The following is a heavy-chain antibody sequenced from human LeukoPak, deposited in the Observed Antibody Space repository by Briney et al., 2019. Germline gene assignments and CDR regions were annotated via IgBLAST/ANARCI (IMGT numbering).Heavy chain of an antibody. V-gene: IGHV1-2*02. CDR3: ARESADYYDSSGYYYLVYYFDY. CDR1: GYTFTGYY. CDR2: ISPNSGST. Sequence: ASVKVSCKASGYTFTGYYMHWVRQAPGQGLEWMGWISPNSGSTNYAQKFQGRVTMTRDTSISTAYMELSRLRSDDTAVYYCARESADYYDSSGYYYLVYYFDYWGQGTLVTVSS. D-gene: IGHD3-22*01. J-gene: IGHJ4*02.